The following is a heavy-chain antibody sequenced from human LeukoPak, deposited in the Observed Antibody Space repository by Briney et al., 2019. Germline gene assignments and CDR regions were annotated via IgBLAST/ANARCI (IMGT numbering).Heavy chain of an antibody. V-gene: IGHV4-39*07. CDR1: GFTFSSYA. J-gene: IGHJ4*02. Sequence: PGGSLRLSCAASGFTFSSYAMHWIRQPPGKGLEWIGSVYYSGSAYYNPSLKSRVTISLDTSKNQFSLKLSSVTAADTAVYYCARRRTNGYYPIDYWGQGTLVTVSS. CDR3: ARRRTNGYYPIDY. CDR2: VYYSGSA. D-gene: IGHD3-22*01.